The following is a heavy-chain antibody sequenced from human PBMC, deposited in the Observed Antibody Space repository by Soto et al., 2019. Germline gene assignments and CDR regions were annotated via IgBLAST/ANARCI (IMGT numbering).Heavy chain of an antibody. J-gene: IGHJ6*02. D-gene: IGHD3-3*01. CDR2: IIPIFGTA. Sequence: QVQLVQSGAEVKKPGSSVKVSCKASGGTFSSYAISWVRQAPGQGLEWMGGIIPIFGTANHAQTYQGRVTITPDECTRTAYMELRSLRYQDTGVDYCTSSRFLERLSHKKYYYYYYGMEVWGQGSTVAVCS. CDR1: GGTFSSYA. CDR3: TSSRFLERLSHKKYYYYYYGMEV. V-gene: IGHV1-69*01.